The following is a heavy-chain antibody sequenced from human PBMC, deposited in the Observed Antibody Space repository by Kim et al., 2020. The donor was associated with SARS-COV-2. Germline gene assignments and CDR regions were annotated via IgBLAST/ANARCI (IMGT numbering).Heavy chain of an antibody. V-gene: IGHV3-20*04. D-gene: IGHD3-22*01. J-gene: IGHJ4*02. Sequence: GGSLRLSCAASGFTFDDYGMSWVRQAPGKGLEWVSGINWNGGSTGYADSVKGRFTISSDNAKNSLYLQMNSLRAEDTALYYCARARSYYYDSSGYSAVRYFDFWGQGTLVTVSS. CDR2: INWNGGST. CDR3: ARARSYYYDSSGYSAVRYFDF. CDR1: GFTFDDYG.